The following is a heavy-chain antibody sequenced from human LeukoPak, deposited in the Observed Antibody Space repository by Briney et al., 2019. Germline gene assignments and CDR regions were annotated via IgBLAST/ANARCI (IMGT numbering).Heavy chain of an antibody. J-gene: IGHJ4*02. CDR1: GYTCTVYY. CDR2: IYPNSGAT. V-gene: IGHV1-2*02. CDR3: GTLLSNGPFDY. Sequence: GASVKVSCKSSGYTCTVYYLHWVRQAPGQGLEWMGWIYPNSGATKYAQKFQGRVTMTRDTSISTAYMELSGLRSDGTAVYYCGTLLSNGPFDYWGQGSLVTVSS.